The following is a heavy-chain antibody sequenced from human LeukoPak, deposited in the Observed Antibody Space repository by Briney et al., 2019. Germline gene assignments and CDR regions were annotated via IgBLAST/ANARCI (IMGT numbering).Heavy chain of an antibody. CDR1: GGSFSGYY. Sequence: SETLSLTCAVYGGSFSGYYWSWIRQPPGKGLEWIGEISHSGSTNYNPSLKSRVTISVDTSKNQFSLKLSSVTAADTAVYYCATHHYDFWSGYHNWFDPWGQGTLVTVSS. J-gene: IGHJ5*02. CDR3: ATHHYDFWSGYHNWFDP. CDR2: ISHSGST. V-gene: IGHV4-34*01. D-gene: IGHD3-3*01.